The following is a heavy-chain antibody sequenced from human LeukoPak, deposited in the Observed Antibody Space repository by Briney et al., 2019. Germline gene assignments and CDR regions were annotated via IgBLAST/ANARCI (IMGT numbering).Heavy chain of an antibody. Sequence: AGGSLRLSCAASGFTFTNYAMSWVRQAPGKGPEWLSAMTGPADTTYYAESVKGRFIISRDYSKSMVYLQMNSLRVEDTAIYYCAKGAEIDHWGQGTLVTVSS. J-gene: IGHJ4*02. CDR3: AKGAEIDH. CDR2: MTGPADTT. CDR1: GFTFTNYA. V-gene: IGHV3-23*01.